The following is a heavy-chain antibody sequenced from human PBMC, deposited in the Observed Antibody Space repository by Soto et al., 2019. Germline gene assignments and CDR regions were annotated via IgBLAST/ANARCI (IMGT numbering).Heavy chain of an antibody. CDR3: ARDFLPRISWCSTTAQYSQYGMEV. V-gene: IGHV1-18*01. J-gene: IGHJ6*02. D-gene: IGHD3-3*01. CDR1: GYTFISYA. CDR2: VSPYNGDT. Sequence: GASVKVSCKASGYTFISYALSWVRQAPGQGXEWIGRVSPYNGDTKYAQKFQGRVTITADTSTNTAYMDLRSLKSDDTAVYFCARDFLPRISWCSTTAQYSQYGMEVWGQGTTVTVSS.